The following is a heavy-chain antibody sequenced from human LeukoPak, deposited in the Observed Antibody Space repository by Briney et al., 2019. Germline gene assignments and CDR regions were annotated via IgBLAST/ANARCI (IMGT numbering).Heavy chain of an antibody. Sequence: SETLSLTCAVYGGSFSGYYWSWIRQPPGKGLEWIGEINHSGSTNYNPSLKSRVTISVDTSKNQFSLKLSSVTAADTAVYYCERGRAYCSGGSCYSGYYYYYYGMDVWGQGTTVTVSS. CDR3: ERGRAYCSGGSCYSGYYYYYYGMDV. CDR1: GGSFSGYY. J-gene: IGHJ6*02. V-gene: IGHV4-34*01. CDR2: INHSGST. D-gene: IGHD2-15*01.